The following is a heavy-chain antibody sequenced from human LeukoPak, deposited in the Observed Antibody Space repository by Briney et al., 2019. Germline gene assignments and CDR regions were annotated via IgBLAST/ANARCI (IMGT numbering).Heavy chain of an antibody. D-gene: IGHD3-22*01. Sequence: PGGSLRLSCTASGFSFGDYGMSWVRQAPGKGLEWVGFIRSKAYGGTTEYAASVKGRITISRDDSKSIAYLQMSSLQTEDTAVYYCAKDLTMIPMDVWGKGTTVTVSS. CDR2: IRSKAYGGTT. CDR1: GFSFGDYG. V-gene: IGHV3-49*04. CDR3: AKDLTMIPMDV. J-gene: IGHJ6*03.